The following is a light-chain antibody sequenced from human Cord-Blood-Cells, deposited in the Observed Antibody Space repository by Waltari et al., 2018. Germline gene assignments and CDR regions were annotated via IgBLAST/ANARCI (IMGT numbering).Light chain of an antibody. V-gene: IGKV3-11*01. Sequence: EIVLTHSPATLSLSPGERATLFCRASQSVSSYLAWYQQKPGQAPRLLIYDASNRATGIPARLSGSGSGTDFTLTISSLEPEDFAVYYCQQRSNWPRTFGQGTKLEIK. CDR2: DAS. CDR1: QSVSSY. CDR3: QQRSNWPRT. J-gene: IGKJ2*01.